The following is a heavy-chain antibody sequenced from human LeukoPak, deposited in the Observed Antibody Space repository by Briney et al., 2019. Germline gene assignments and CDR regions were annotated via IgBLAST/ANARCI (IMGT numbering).Heavy chain of an antibody. Sequence: SETLSLTCAVYGGSFSGYYWSWIRQPPGKGLEWIGEINHSGSTNYNPSLKSRVTISVDTSKNQSSLKLSSVTAADTAVYYCASHGYYDSSGYEFRAFDIWGQGTMVTVSS. J-gene: IGHJ3*02. CDR1: GGSFSGYY. V-gene: IGHV4-34*01. CDR3: ASHGYYDSSGYEFRAFDI. CDR2: INHSGST. D-gene: IGHD3-22*01.